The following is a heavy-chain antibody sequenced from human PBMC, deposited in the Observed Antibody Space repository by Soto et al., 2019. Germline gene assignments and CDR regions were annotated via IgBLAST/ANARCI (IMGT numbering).Heavy chain of an antibody. Sequence: QLQLQESGPGLVKPSETLSLTCTVSGGSISSSSYYWGWIRQPPGKGLEWIGSIYYSGSTYYNPSHKSRVTISVDTSKNQFSLKLSSVTAADTAVYYCVRKGPDHAFDIWGQGTMVTVSS. CDR2: IYYSGST. D-gene: IGHD3-3*01. CDR3: VRKGPDHAFDI. V-gene: IGHV4-39*01. CDR1: GGSISSSSYY. J-gene: IGHJ3*02.